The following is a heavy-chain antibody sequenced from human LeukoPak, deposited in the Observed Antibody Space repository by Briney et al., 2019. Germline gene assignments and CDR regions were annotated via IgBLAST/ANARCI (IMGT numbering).Heavy chain of an antibody. Sequence: GGSLRLSCAASGFTFDDYAMHWVRQAPGKGLEWVSGISWNSGSIGYADSVKGRFTISRDNAKNSLYLQMNSLRAEDTALYYCAKGYYDTLTGVDYWGQGTLVTVSS. V-gene: IGHV3-9*01. J-gene: IGHJ4*02. CDR1: GFTFDDYA. CDR2: ISWNSGSI. D-gene: IGHD3-9*01. CDR3: AKGYYDTLTGVDY.